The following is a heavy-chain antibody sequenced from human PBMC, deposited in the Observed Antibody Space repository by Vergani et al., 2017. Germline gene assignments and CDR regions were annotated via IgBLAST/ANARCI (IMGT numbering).Heavy chain of an antibody. CDR2: IWFDGSQK. Sequence: QVELVESGGGVVQPGRSLRLSCEAPHFSFSDYGMHWVRQAPGKGLEWVAIIWFDGSQKYYADSVKGRFTVSRDNSKDILYLQMDSLRSEDTALYYCAKYLRDSTDGLPDSWGPGTLVIVSS. CDR3: AKYLRDSTDGLPDS. D-gene: IGHD2-21*02. J-gene: IGHJ4*02. CDR1: HFSFSDYG. V-gene: IGHV3-33*06.